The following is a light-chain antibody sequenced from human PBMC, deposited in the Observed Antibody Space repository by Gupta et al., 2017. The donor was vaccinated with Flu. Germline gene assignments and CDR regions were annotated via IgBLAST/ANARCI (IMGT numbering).Light chain of an antibody. V-gene: IGKV2-30*02. CDR3: MQGTHWPT. Sequence: DVVMTQSQLSLPVTLGQPASISCRSSQSLVHRNGNTYLTWFQQRPGQSPRRLIYRVSKRDSGVPDRFSGSGSGTDFTLKISRVEAEDIGVYYCMQGTHWPTFGQGTKVEIK. J-gene: IGKJ1*01. CDR1: QSLVHRNGNTY. CDR2: RVS.